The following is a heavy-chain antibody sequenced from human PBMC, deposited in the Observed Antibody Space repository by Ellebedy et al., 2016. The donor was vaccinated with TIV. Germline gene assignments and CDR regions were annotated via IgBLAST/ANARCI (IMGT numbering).Heavy chain of an antibody. D-gene: IGHD2-2*01. V-gene: IGHV4-39*01. J-gene: IGHJ6*02. Sequence: SETLSLXXTVSGGSISSSSYYWGWIRQPPGKGLEWIGSIYYSGSAYYNPSLKSRVTISVDTSKNQFSLKLSSVTAADTAVYYCARPVVPTNYYYGMDVWGQGTTVTVSS. CDR3: ARPVVPTNYYYGMDV. CDR1: GGSISSSSYY. CDR2: IYYSGSA.